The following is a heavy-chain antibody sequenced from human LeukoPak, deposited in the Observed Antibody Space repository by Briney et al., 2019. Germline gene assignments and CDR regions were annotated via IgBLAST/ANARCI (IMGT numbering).Heavy chain of an antibody. CDR1: GGSISDYY. V-gene: IGHV4-59*08. CDR2: IYYSGSA. J-gene: IGHJ2*01. CDR3: ARSXGXFFDL. Sequence: SETLSLTCTVSGGSISDYYWGWIRQAPGKGLEWIGYIYYSGSANYNPSLKSRVSISLDTSKNQFSLKLSSVTAADTAVYYCARSXGXFFDLWGRGTLVTV.